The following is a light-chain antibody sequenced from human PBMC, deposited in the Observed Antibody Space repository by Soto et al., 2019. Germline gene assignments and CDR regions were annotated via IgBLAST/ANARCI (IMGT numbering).Light chain of an antibody. CDR1: QSVSNY. Sequence: EIVLTQSPATLSLSPGERATLSCRASQSVSNYLAWYQQKPGQAPRLLMYDASNRATGIPARFSGSGSGTDFTLTISSLEPEDFAVYYCQQRSNWPPVTFGPGTKVDTK. CDR3: QQRSNWPPVT. CDR2: DAS. V-gene: IGKV3-11*01. J-gene: IGKJ3*01.